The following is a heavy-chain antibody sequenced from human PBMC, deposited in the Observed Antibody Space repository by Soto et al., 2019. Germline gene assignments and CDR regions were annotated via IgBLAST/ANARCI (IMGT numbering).Heavy chain of an antibody. CDR3: ARVGEGPAAMDDAFDI. D-gene: IGHD2-2*01. Sequence: GASVKVSCKASGYTFTSYGISWVRQAPGQGLEWMGWISAYNGNTNYAQKLQGRVTMTTDTSTGTAYMELRSLRSDDTAVYYCARVGEGPAAMDDAFDIWGQGTMVTVSS. CDR1: GYTFTSYG. J-gene: IGHJ3*02. CDR2: ISAYNGNT. V-gene: IGHV1-18*01.